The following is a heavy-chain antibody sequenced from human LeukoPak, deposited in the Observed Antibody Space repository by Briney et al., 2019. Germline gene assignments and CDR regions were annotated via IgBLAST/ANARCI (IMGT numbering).Heavy chain of an antibody. CDR3: AREVVGAAFDY. CDR2: INPSGGST. J-gene: IGHJ4*02. D-gene: IGHD2-15*01. V-gene: IGHV1-46*01. CDR1: GGTFSSSY. Sequence: ASVTVSCKASGGTFSSSYAITWVRQAPGQGLEWMGIINPSGGSTSYAQKFQGRVTMTRDMSTSTVYMELSSLRSEDTAVYYCAREVVGAAFDYWGQGTLVTVSS.